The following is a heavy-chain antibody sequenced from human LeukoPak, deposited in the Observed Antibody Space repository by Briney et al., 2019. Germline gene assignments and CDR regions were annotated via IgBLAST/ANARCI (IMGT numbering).Heavy chain of an antibody. CDR2: INPNCVVT. CDR3: ARRFCYGSETYYYYFDY. Sequence: GASVTVSFTASGYTFTDYYMNWVRQAPGQGLEWMGWINPNCVVTKYAQKFQGRVTMTRDTSISTAYMELSSLRSDDTAIYYGARRFCYGSETYYYYFDYWGRGSLVSVSS. V-gene: IGHV1-2*02. CDR1: GYTFTDYY. J-gene: IGHJ4*02. D-gene: IGHD3-10*01.